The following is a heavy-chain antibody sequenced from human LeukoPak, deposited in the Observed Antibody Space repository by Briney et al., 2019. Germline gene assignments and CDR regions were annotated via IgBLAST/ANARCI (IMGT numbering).Heavy chain of an antibody. CDR3: ARDRERYGYCSSTSCYALDY. Sequence: ASVKVSCKASGYTFTSYDINWVRQATGQGLEWMGWMNPNSGNTGYAQKFQGRVTITADESTSTAYMELSSLRSEDTAVYYCARDRERYGYCSSTSCYALDYWGQGTLVTVSS. V-gene: IGHV1-8*03. D-gene: IGHD2-2*03. CDR2: MNPNSGNT. J-gene: IGHJ4*02. CDR1: GYTFTSYD.